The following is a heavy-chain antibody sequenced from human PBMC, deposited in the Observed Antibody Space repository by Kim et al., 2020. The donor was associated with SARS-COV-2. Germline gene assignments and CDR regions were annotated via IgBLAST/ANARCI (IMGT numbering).Heavy chain of an antibody. CDR3: ARQGHGDGELSRYYYGMDV. D-gene: IGHD3-10*01. CDR1: GYSFTSYW. CDR2: IYPGDSDT. Sequence: GESLKISCKGSGYSFTSYWIGWVRQMPGEGLEWMGIIYPGDSDTRYSPSFQGQVTISADKSISTAYLQWSSLKASDTAMYYCARQGHGDGELSRYYYGMDVWGQGTTVTVSS. V-gene: IGHV5-51*01. J-gene: IGHJ6*02.